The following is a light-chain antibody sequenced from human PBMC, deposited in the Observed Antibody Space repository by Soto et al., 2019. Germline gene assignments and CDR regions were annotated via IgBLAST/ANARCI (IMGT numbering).Light chain of an antibody. CDR2: VAS. CDR1: QGISSY. J-gene: IGKJ4*01. V-gene: IGKV1-9*01. CDR3: QQLNSYPLT. Sequence: DIQLTQSPSFLSASVGDTVTITCRASQGISSYLAWYQQNPGKAPKLLIYVASTLQSGVPSRFSGSGSGTEFTLTISSLQPEDFATYYCQQLNSYPLTFGGGTKVEIK.